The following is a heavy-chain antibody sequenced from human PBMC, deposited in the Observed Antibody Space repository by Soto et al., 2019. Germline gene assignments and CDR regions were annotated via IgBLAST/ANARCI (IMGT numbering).Heavy chain of an antibody. CDR2: IIPIFGTA. J-gene: IGHJ4*02. Sequence: QVQLVQSGAEVKKPGSSVKVSCKASGGTFSSYAISWVRQAPGQGLEWMGGIIPIFGTANYAQKFQGRVKITAAESTSTAYMELSSLRSEDTAVYYCAILPRGYSYVLEDYWGQGTLVTVSS. V-gene: IGHV1-69*12. CDR3: AILPRGYSYVLEDY. CDR1: GGTFSSYA. D-gene: IGHD5-18*01.